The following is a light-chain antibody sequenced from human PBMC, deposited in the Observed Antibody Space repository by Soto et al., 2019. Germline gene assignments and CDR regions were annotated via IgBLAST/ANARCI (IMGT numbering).Light chain of an antibody. CDR3: QSYDSSLSGYV. CDR2: EVS. J-gene: IGLJ1*01. Sequence: QSALTQPASVSGSPGQSITISCTGTSSDVGGYNYVSWYQQHPGKAPKLMIYEVSNRPSGVPDRFSGSKSGTSASLAITGPQAEDEADYYCQSYDSSLSGYVFGTGTKVTVL. CDR1: SSDVGGYNY. V-gene: IGLV2-14*01.